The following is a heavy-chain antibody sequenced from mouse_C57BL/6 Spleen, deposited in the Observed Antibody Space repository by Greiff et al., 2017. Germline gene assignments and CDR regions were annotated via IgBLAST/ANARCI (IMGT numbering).Heavy chain of an antibody. CDR3: ARKGGDGYWAWFAY. J-gene: IGHJ3*01. CDR1: GYTFTDYN. V-gene: IGHV1-18*01. D-gene: IGHD2-3*01. Sequence: VQLQQSGPELVKPGASVKIPCKASGYTFTDYNMDWVKQSHGKSLEWIGDINPNNGGTIYNQKFKGKATLTVDKSSSTAYMELRSLTSEDTAVYYWARKGGDGYWAWFAYWGQGTLVTVSA. CDR2: INPNNGGT.